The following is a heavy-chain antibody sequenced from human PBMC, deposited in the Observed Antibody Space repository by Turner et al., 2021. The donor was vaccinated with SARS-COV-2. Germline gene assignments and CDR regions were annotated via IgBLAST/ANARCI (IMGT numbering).Heavy chain of an antibody. Sequence: EVQLVETGGGLIQPGGSLRLSCAASGFNVSSNYMSWVRQAPGKGLEWVSVISSGGNTYYADSVKGRFTISRDNSKNTLYLQMNSLRAEDTAVYYCARGGEFQLLHYYGMDVWGQGTTVTVSS. V-gene: IGHV3-53*02. J-gene: IGHJ6*02. D-gene: IGHD2-2*01. CDR1: GFNVSSNY. CDR3: ARGGEFQLLHYYGMDV. CDR2: ISSGGNT.